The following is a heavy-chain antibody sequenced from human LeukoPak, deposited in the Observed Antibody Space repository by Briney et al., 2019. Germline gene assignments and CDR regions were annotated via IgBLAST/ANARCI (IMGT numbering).Heavy chain of an antibody. Sequence: PSETLSLTCTVSGGSISSSSYYWGWIRQPPGKGLEWIGTIYYSGSTYYNPSLKSRVTISVDTSNDQFSLKLSSVTAADTAVYYCATYCSSTSCPHRRAFDIRGQGTMVTVSS. D-gene: IGHD2-2*01. CDR1: GGSISSSSYY. V-gene: IGHV4-39*01. J-gene: IGHJ3*02. CDR3: ATYCSSTSCPHRRAFDI. CDR2: IYYSGST.